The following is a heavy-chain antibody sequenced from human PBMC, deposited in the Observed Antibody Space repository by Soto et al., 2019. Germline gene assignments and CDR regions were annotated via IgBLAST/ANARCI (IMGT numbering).Heavy chain of an antibody. CDR2: IKEDGSER. V-gene: IGHV3-7*03. D-gene: IGHD3-3*01. Sequence: GGLRLSCAGFGINFGTYWKSWVRQAPGKGLEWLASIKEDGSERYYLDSVKGRFTISRDNAKDSLSLQMNSLRGEDTAFYYCARDVGPVTIFGEALSGYFDFWGQGTLVTVSS. J-gene: IGHJ4*02. CDR3: ARDVGPVTIFGEALSGYFDF. CDR1: GINFGTYW.